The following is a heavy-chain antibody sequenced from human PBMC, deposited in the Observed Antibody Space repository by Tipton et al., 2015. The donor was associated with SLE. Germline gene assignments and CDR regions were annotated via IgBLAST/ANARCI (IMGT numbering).Heavy chain of an antibody. D-gene: IGHD2-21*01. CDR1: GFTFSSYW. CDR2: ISSSSYI. J-gene: IGHJ1*01. CDR3: ASPEGYSAYFQH. V-gene: IGHV3-21*01. Sequence: SLRLSCAASGFTFSSYWMSWVRQAPGKGLEWVSSISSSSYIYYADSVKGRFTISRDNAKNSLYLQMNSLRAEDTAVYYCASPEGYSAYFQHWGQGTLVTVSS.